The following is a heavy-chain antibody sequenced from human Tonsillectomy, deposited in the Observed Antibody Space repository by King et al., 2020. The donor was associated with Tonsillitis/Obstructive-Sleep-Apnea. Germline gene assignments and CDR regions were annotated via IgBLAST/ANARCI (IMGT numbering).Heavy chain of an antibody. J-gene: IGHJ6*03. CDR2: IGSSGSTI. CDR1: GFTFSDYY. CDR3: AEGKSSSCTSRYYYSMDV. V-gene: IGHV3-11*01. Sequence: VQLVESGRGLVRPGGSLRLSCAASGFTFSDYYMSWVRQAPGKGLEWVAYIGSSGSTIYYAHSVKGRFTISTDNANNSLYLQMNSLRAEDTAVYDCAEGKSSSCTSRYYYSMDVWGKGTLVTVSS. D-gene: IGHD2-2*01.